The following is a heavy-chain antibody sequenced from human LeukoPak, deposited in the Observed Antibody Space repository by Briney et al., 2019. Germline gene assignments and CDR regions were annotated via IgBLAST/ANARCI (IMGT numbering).Heavy chain of an antibody. CDR2: ISSSSSTI. J-gene: IGHJ4*02. V-gene: IGHV3-48*01. D-gene: IGHD3-16*02. CDR3: ARGDYVWGSYRYNYFDY. CDR1: GFTVSSNY. Sequence: GGSLRLSCAASGFTVSSNYMSWVRQAPGKGLEWVSYISSSSSTIYYADSVKGRFTISRDNAKNSLYLQMNSLRAEDTAVYYCARGDYVWGSYRYNYFDYWGQGTLVTVSS.